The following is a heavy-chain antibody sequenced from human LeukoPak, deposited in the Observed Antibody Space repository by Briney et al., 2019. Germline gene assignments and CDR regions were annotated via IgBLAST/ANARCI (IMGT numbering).Heavy chain of an antibody. D-gene: IGHD1-14*01. CDR2: ISAYNGNT. Sequence: ASVKVSCKASGYTFTSYGISWVRQAPGQGLEWMGWISAYNGNTNYAQKLQGRVTMTTDTSTSTAYMELRSLRSDDTAVYYCATVGSWNHLQTYYFDYWGQGTLVTVSS. CDR1: GYTFTSYG. J-gene: IGHJ4*02. CDR3: ATVGSWNHLQTYYFDY. V-gene: IGHV1-18*01.